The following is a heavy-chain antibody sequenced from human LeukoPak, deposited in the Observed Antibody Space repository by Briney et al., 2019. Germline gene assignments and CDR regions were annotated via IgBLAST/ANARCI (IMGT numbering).Heavy chain of an antibody. V-gene: IGHV3-74*03. CDR3: AKRGVVIRVILVGFHKEAYYFDS. CDR2: INGDGSRT. CDR1: GFTFSSYW. D-gene: IGHD3-22*01. Sequence: GGSLRLSCVASGFTFSSYWTHWVCQEPGKGLVWVSHINGDGSRTTYADSVRGRFTISRDNAKNTLFLQMNSLRAEDTAVYFCAKRGVVIRVILVGFHKEAYYFDSWGQGALVTVSS. J-gene: IGHJ4*02.